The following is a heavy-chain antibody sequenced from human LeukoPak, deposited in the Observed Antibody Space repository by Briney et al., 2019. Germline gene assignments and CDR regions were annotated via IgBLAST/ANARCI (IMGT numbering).Heavy chain of an antibody. CDR2: ISSSSSYT. D-gene: IGHD6-13*01. V-gene: IGHV3-11*05. CDR1: GFTFSDYY. J-gene: IGHJ4*02. Sequence: EGSLRLSCAASGFTFSDYYMSWIRQAPGKGLEWVSYISSSSSYTNYADSVKGRFTISRDNAKNSLYLQMNSLRAEDTAVYYCARDASLSAAAGTFDYWGQGTLVTVSS. CDR3: ARDASLSAAAGTFDY.